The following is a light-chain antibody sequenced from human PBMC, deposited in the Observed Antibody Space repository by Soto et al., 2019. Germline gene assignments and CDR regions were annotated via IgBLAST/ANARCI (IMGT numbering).Light chain of an antibody. J-gene: IGKJ5*01. Sequence: EIVMTQSPATLFVSPGDRAILSCRAGQGVTTNFAWYQQKSGQSPRLLIYDVSHRATGVPARFSGTGSETDFTLTISGLQSEDSAVYFCQQYNNWPFSFGQGTRLEN. CDR1: QGVTTN. CDR2: DVS. CDR3: QQYNNWPFS. V-gene: IGKV3-15*01.